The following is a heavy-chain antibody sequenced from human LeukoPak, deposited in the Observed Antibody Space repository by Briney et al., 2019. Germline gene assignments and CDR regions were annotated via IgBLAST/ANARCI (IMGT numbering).Heavy chain of an antibody. V-gene: IGHV4-30-4*01. CDR2: IYYSGST. J-gene: IGHJ4*02. Sequence: PSQTLSLTCTVSGGSISSGDYYWSWIRQPPGKGLEWIGYIYYSGSTYYNPSLKSRVTISVDTSKNQFSLKLSSVTAADTAVYYCASQRGYGDFFFDYWGQGTLVTVSS. D-gene: IGHD4-17*01. CDR1: GGSISSGDYY. CDR3: ASQRGYGDFFFDY.